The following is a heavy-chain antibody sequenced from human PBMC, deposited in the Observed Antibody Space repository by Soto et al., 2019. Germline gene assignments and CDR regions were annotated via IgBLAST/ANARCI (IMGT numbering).Heavy chain of an antibody. CDR2: ISSSGRNT. V-gene: IGHV3-21*01. J-gene: IGHJ3*02. D-gene: IGHD6-19*01. CDR3: AKDIGMGYSSAFDAFDI. Sequence: GGSLRLSCAASGFTFSTYSMSWVRLAPGKGLEWVSSISSSGRNTYYADSLKGRVTVSRDNAKNSLYLEMNSLRVEDTAVYYCAKDIGMGYSSAFDAFDIWGQGTMVTVSS. CDR1: GFTFSTYS.